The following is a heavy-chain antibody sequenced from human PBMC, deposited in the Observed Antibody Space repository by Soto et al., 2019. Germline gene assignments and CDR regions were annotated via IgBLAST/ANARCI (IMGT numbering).Heavy chain of an antibody. Sequence: SVKVSWKASGGTFSSYAISWVRQAPGQGLEWMGGIIPIFGTANYAQKFQGRVTITADESTSTAYMELSSLRSEDTAVYYCARQDEMNLVTTQYYYGVDVWG. CDR2: IIPIFGTA. V-gene: IGHV1-69*13. J-gene: IGHJ6*02. CDR1: GGTFSSYA. CDR3: ARQDEMNLVTTQYYYGVDV. D-gene: IGHD4-4*01.